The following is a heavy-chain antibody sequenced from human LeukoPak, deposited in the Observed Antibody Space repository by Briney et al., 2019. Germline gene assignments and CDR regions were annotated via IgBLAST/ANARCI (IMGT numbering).Heavy chain of an antibody. CDR2: IYSGGST. CDR3: ARSRSNEGLFDY. CDR1: GFTVGSNY. D-gene: IGHD1-1*01. J-gene: IGHJ4*02. V-gene: IGHV3-66*01. Sequence: GGSLRLSCAASGFTVGSNYMSWVRQAPGKGLEWVSVIYSGGSTYYADSVKGRFTISRDNSKNTLYLQMNSLRAEDTAVYYCARSRSNEGLFDYWGQGTLVTVSS.